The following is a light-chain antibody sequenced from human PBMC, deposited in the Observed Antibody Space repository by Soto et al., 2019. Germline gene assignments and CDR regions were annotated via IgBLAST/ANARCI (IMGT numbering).Light chain of an antibody. V-gene: IGKV1-13*02. CDR3: QQLNTLPFT. Sequence: TQAPSSLSASVGDRVTISCRASQGIGNALGWYQQKPGKPPKLLIYDASSLESGVPSRFSGSGSGTEFTLTISSLQPDDFATYYCQQLNTLPFTFGQGTRLEIK. CDR2: DAS. CDR1: QGIGNA. J-gene: IGKJ5*01.